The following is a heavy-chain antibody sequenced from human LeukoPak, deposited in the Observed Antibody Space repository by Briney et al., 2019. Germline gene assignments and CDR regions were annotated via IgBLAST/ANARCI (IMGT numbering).Heavy chain of an antibody. V-gene: IGHV4-61*02. CDR1: GGSISSGSYY. Sequence: SETLSLTCTVSGGSISSGSYYWSWIRQPAGKGLEWIGRIYTSGSTNYNPSLKSRVTISVDTSKNQFSLKLSSETAADTAVYYCAREVVRDAFDIWGQRTMVTVSS. J-gene: IGHJ3*02. D-gene: IGHD2-15*01. CDR3: AREVVRDAFDI. CDR2: IYTSGST.